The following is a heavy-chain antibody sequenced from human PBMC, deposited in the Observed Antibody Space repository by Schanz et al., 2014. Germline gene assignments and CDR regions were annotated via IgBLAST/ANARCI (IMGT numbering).Heavy chain of an antibody. J-gene: IGHJ4*02. CDR1: GLNFDYYG. Sequence: QVQLVESGGGVVQPGRSLRLSCATSGLNFDYYGMNWVRQAPGKGLEWVAVILYDGSNKYYADSVKGRFTISRDNSKNTLYLQMNSLRAEDTAVYYCVPMSIAAHWGQGTLVTVSS. D-gene: IGHD6-6*01. V-gene: IGHV3-33*05. CDR3: VPMSIAAH. CDR2: ILYDGSNK.